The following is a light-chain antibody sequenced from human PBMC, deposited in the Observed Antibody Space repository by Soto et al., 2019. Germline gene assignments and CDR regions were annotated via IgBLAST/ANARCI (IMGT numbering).Light chain of an antibody. Sequence: QSALTQPRSVSWSPGQSVTISCTGTISDVGGYNYVSWYQQHPGKAPKLMIYDVSKRPSGVPDRFSGSKSGNTASLTMSGLQAEDEADYYCCSYAGSYTVVFGGGTKLTVL. V-gene: IGLV2-11*01. CDR3: CSYAGSYTVV. J-gene: IGLJ2*01. CDR2: DVS. CDR1: ISDVGGYNY.